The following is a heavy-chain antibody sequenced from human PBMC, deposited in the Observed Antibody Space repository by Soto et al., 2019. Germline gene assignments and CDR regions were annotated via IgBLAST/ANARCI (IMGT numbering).Heavy chain of an antibody. J-gene: IGHJ4*02. V-gene: IGHV4-34*01. D-gene: IGHD3-3*01. Sequence: SETLSLTCAVYGGSFSGYYWSWIRQPPGKGLEWIGEINQSGSTNYNPSLKSRVTISVDTSKSQFSLKLSSVTAADTAVYYCARGRTRNTIFGVAIEPYDYWGQGTLVTVSS. CDR3: ARGRTRNTIFGVAIEPYDY. CDR2: INQSGST. CDR1: GGSFSGYY.